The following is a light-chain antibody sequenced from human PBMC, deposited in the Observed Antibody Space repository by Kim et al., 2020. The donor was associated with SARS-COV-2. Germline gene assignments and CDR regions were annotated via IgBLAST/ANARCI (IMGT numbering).Light chain of an antibody. J-gene: IGKJ4*01. CDR2: HAS. CDR3: QQYNDWPLT. Sequence: SPGESATLYCPASQSIGNDLALYQNKPGQAPRLLIYHASTRATGIPARISGSGSGTEFTLTISSLQSEDFAVYYCQQYNDWPLTFGGGTKVDIK. V-gene: IGKV3D-15*01. CDR1: QSIGND.